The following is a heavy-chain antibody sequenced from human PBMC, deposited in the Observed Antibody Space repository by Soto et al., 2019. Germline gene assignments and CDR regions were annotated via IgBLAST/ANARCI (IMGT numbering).Heavy chain of an antibody. CDR1: GFTFSSYG. J-gene: IGHJ3*02. V-gene: IGHV3-30*18. D-gene: IGHD3-10*01. CDR2: ISYDGRSK. CDR3: AKERYYYALGDAFDI. Sequence: QVQLVESGGGVVQPGRSLRLSCAASGFTFSSYGMHWVRQAPGKGLEWVAVISYDGRSKYYADSVQGRFTISRDNSKNTLYLQRNSLRAEDTAVYYWAKERYYYALGDAFDIWGQGTMVTVSP.